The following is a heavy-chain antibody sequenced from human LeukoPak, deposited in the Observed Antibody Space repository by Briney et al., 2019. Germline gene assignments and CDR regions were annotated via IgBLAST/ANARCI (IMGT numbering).Heavy chain of an antibody. CDR2: FSGSGGST. CDR1: GFTFSSYA. V-gene: IGHV3-23*01. CDR3: AKDPGYSSGWPVFDY. J-gene: IGHJ4*02. Sequence: GGSLRLSCAASGFTFSSYAMSWVRQAPGKGLEWVSAFSGSGGSTYYADSVKGRFTISSDNSKNTLYLQMNSLRAEDTAVYYCAKDPGYSSGWPVFDYWGQGTLVTVSS. D-gene: IGHD6-19*01.